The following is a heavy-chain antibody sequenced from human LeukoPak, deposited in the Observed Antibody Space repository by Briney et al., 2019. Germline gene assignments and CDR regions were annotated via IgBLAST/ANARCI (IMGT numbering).Heavy chain of an antibody. CDR2: IKQDGSEK. V-gene: IGHV3-7*01. CDR3: ARGGGDYERNGMDV. Sequence: GGSLRLSCAASGFTFSSYWMSWVRQAPGKGLEGVANIKQDGSEKYYVDSVKGRFTISRDNAKNSLYLQMNSLRAEDTAVYYCARGGGDYERNGMDVWGQGTTVTVSS. CDR1: GFTFSSYW. J-gene: IGHJ6*02. D-gene: IGHD4-17*01.